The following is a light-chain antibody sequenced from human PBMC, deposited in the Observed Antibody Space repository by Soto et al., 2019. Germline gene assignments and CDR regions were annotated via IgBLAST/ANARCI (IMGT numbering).Light chain of an antibody. CDR3: SSYTSSTIL. CDR2: DVS. J-gene: IGLJ2*01. Sequence: QSALTQPASVSGSPGQSTIISCTGTSSDADAYNYVSWYQHHPGKAPKLLIYDVSNRPSGISNRFSGSKSGNTASLTISGLQPEDEADYFCSSYTSSTILFGGGTKLTVL. V-gene: IGLV2-14*03. CDR1: SSDADAYNY.